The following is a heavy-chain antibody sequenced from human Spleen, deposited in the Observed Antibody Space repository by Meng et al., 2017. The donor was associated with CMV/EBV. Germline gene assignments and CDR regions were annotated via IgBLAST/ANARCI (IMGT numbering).Heavy chain of an antibody. V-gene: IGHV3-30-3*01. CDR2: ISYGGDKR. Sequence: QGPGSGRVWGAGISYGGDKRRYEASVRGRFTISRDDCKDTVSLQMRSLGVEDTAVYYCTRESNYNVRDYWGQGSLVTVSS. J-gene: IGHJ4*02. D-gene: IGHD1-7*01. CDR3: TRESNYNVRDY.